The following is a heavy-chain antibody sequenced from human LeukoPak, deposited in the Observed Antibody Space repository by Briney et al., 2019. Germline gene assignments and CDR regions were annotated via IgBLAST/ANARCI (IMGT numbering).Heavy chain of an antibody. CDR1: GYTFTSYG. CDR2: ISAYNGNT. Sequence: ASVKVSCKASGYTFTSYGISWVRQAPGQGLEWMGWISAYNGNTNYAQKLQGRVTMTTDTSTSTAYMELRSLRSDDTAVYYCARGTHYGDYVYYYMDVRGKGTTVTVSS. D-gene: IGHD4-17*01. CDR3: ARGTHYGDYVYYYMDV. J-gene: IGHJ6*03. V-gene: IGHV1-18*01.